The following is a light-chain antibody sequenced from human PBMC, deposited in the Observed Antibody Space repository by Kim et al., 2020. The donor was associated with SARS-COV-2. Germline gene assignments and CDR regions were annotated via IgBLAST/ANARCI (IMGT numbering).Light chain of an antibody. CDR2: DNN. Sequence: QSVLTQPPSVSAAPGQKVTISCSGSSSNIGNNYVSWYQQLPGTAPKLLIYDNNKRPSGIPDRFSGSKSGTSATLGITGLQTGDEADYYCGTCDSSLSVFGTGTKVTVL. V-gene: IGLV1-51*01. CDR1: SSNIGNNY. CDR3: GTCDSSLSV. J-gene: IGLJ1*01.